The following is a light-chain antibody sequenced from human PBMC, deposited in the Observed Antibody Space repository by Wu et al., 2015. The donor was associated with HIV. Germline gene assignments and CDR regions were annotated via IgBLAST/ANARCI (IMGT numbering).Light chain of an antibody. CDR2: GAS. Sequence: EIMLTQSPGTLSLSPGERATLPCRASQSISSSYLAWYQQKPGQAPRLLIYGASNRATGIPDRFSGSGSGTDFTLTINRLEPEDSAVYYCQQYGSSPKLTFGGGTKVEIK. CDR1: QSISSSY. J-gene: IGKJ4*01. CDR3: QQYGSSPKLT. V-gene: IGKV3-20*01.